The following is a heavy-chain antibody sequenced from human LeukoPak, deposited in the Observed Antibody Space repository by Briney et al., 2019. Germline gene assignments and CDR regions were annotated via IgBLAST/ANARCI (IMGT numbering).Heavy chain of an antibody. CDR3: AKDGRRKNKFWSAMNWFDP. D-gene: IGHD2/OR15-2a*01. V-gene: IGHV3-43*01. CDR2: ISWDGGST. CDR1: GFTFDDYT. J-gene: IGHJ5*02. Sequence: GGSLRLSCAASGFTFDDYTMHWVRQAPGKGLEWVSLISWDGGSTYYADSVKGRFTISRDNSINSLYLQMNSLRTEDTALYYCAKDGRRKNKFWSAMNWFDPWGQGTLVTVSS.